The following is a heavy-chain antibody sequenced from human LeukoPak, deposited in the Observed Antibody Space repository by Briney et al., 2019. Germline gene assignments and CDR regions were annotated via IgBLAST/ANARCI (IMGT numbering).Heavy chain of an antibody. CDR2: ISSNGGST. V-gene: IGHV3-64*01. J-gene: IGHJ4*02. Sequence: PGGSLRLSCAASGFTFRSYAMHWVRQAPGKGLEYVSAISSNGGSTYYANSVKGRFTISRDNSKNTLYLQMGSLRAEDMAVYYCARGAQLLYPDYWGQGTLVTVSS. CDR1: GFTFRSYA. CDR3: ARGAQLLYPDY. D-gene: IGHD2-2*02.